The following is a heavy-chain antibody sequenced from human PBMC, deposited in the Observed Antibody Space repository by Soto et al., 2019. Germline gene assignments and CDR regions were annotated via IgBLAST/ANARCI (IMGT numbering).Heavy chain of an antibody. CDR1: GFTFSSYS. Sequence: EVQLVESGGGLVQPGGSLRLSCAASGFTFSSYSMNWVRQAPGKGLEWVSYISSSSSTIYYADSVKGRFTNSRDNAKNSLYLQMNSLRAEDTAVYYCARADSGYAHGYYYYGMDVWGQGTTVTVSS. J-gene: IGHJ6*02. CDR3: ARADSGYAHGYYYYGMDV. CDR2: ISSSSSTI. D-gene: IGHD5-12*01. V-gene: IGHV3-48*01.